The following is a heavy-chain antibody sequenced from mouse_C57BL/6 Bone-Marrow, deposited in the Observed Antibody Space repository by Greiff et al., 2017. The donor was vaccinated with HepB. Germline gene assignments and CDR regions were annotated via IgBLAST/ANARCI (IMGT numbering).Heavy chain of an antibody. CDR2: IDPSDSYT. D-gene: IGHD3-2*02. CDR3: AREETAQASYYFDY. J-gene: IGHJ2*01. Sequence: QVQLQQPGAELVMPGASVKLSCKASGYTFTSYWMHWVKQRPGQGLEWIGEIDPSDSYTNYNQKFKGKSTLPVDKSSSTAYMQLSSLTSEDSAVYYCAREETAQASYYFDYWGQGTTLTVSS. V-gene: IGHV1-69*01. CDR1: GYTFTSYW.